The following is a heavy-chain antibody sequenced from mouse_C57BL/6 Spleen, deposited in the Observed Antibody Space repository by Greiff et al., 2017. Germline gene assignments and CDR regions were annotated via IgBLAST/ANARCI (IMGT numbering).Heavy chain of an antibody. CDR2: IYPGDGDT. Sequence: VQLQQSGAELVKPGASVKISCKASGYAFSSYWMNWVKQRPGKGLEWIGQIYPGDGDTNYNGKFKGKATLTADKSSSTAYMQLSSLTSEDSAVYFCARKGICYGNYVYYFDDWGQGTTLTVSS. CDR1: GYAFSSYW. V-gene: IGHV1-80*01. D-gene: IGHD2-1*01. CDR3: ARKGICYGNYVYYFDD. J-gene: IGHJ2*01.